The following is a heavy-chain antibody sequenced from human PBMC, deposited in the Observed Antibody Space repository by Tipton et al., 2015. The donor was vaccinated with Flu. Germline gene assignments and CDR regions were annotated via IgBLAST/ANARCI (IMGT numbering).Heavy chain of an antibody. CDR2: IHRSGST. Sequence: TLSLTCSVSGESMGINYYWGWIRQPPGEGLEWIGNIHRSGSTYYNPSLKSRVTLSVDTSKNQFSLKLTSVTAADTAVYYCARLTTRSNCPDYWGQGTLVTVSS. D-gene: IGHD4-17*01. CDR3: ARLTTRSNCPDY. CDR1: GESMGINYY. J-gene: IGHJ4*01. V-gene: IGHV4-38-2*01.